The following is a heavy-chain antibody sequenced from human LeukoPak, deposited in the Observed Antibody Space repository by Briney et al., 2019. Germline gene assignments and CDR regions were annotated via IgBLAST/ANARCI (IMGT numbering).Heavy chain of an antibody. CDR2: ISSSSSYI. D-gene: IGHD3-22*01. CDR3: AREAYYDSSGYYYSPYYYYGMDV. Sequence: GGSLRLSCAASGFTFSSYSMNWVRQAPGKGLEWVSSISSSSSYIYYADSVKGRFTISRDNAKNSLYLQMNSLRAEDTAVYYCAREAYYDSSGYYYSPYYYYGMDVWGQGTTVTVSS. V-gene: IGHV3-21*01. CDR1: GFTFSSYS. J-gene: IGHJ6*02.